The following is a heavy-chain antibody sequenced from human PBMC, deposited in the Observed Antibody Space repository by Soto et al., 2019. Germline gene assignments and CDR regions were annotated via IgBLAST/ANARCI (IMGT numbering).Heavy chain of an antibody. CDR1: GYSSTSHW. CDR3: ARQSGASSWQVDY. J-gene: IGHJ4*02. CDR2: IDPSDSYT. V-gene: IGHV5-10-1*01. Sequence: GESLKISCKGSGYSSTSHWINWVRQMPGKGLEWMRRIDPSDSYTNYSPSLQGHVTISADKSISTAYQQWNSLKASDTAMYFCARQSGASSWQVDYWGQGTLVTVSS. D-gene: IGHD6-13*01.